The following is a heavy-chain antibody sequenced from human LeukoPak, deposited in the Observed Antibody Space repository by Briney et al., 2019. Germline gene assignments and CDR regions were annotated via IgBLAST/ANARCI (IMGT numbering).Heavy chain of an antibody. CDR2: IFYSGCS. J-gene: IGHJ5*02. CDR1: GDSISSGDYS. Sequence: PSQTLSLTCAVSGDSISSGDYSWSWTRQPSGKGLEWIGYIFYSGCSLYNPSLKSRVTISVDRSKNQFSLRLTSVTAADTAVYYCARELWFVNAPGCWFDPWGQGTLVTVSS. CDR3: ARELWFVNAPGCWFDP. V-gene: IGHV4-30-2*01. D-gene: IGHD3-10*01.